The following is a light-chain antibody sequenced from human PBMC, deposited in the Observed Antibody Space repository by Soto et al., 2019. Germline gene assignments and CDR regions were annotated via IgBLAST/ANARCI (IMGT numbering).Light chain of an antibody. Sequence: DIVMTQSPPSLPVTPGEPASISCRSSQSLLQSNGKNYLDWYLQKPGQSPQLLIYLGSNRASGVPDRFSGSGSGTDFTLKISTMEAEDVGVYYCMRALQVPLTFGKGTRLEVK. CDR2: LGS. V-gene: IGKV2-28*01. CDR1: QSLLQSNGKNY. J-gene: IGKJ5*01. CDR3: MRALQVPLT.